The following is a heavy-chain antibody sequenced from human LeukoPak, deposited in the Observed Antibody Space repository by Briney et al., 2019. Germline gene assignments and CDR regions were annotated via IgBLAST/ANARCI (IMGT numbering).Heavy chain of an antibody. V-gene: IGHV3-30*02. CDR1: GFTFSSYG. CDR3: ARNSLYYYDSSGPPDY. CDR2: IRYDGSNK. J-gene: IGHJ4*02. D-gene: IGHD3-22*01. Sequence: GGSLRLSCAASGFTFSSYGMHWVRQAPGKGLEWVTFIRYDGSNKYYADSVKGRFTISRDNSKNTLYLQMNSLTPEDTAVYYCARNSLYYYDSSGPPDYWGQGTLVTVSS.